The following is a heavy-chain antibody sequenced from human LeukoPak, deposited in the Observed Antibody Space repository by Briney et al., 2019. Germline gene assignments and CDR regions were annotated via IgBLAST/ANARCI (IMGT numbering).Heavy chain of an antibody. CDR2: IYYSGST. Sequence: SETLSLTCTVSGGSISSSSYYWGWIRQPPGKGLEWIGSIYYSGSTYYNPSLKSRVTISVDTSKNQFSLKLSSVTAADTAVYYCARGSSYYYDSSGYPYWGQGTLVTVSS. CDR1: GGSISSSSYY. J-gene: IGHJ4*02. D-gene: IGHD3-22*01. V-gene: IGHV4-39*01. CDR3: ARGSSYYYDSSGYPY.